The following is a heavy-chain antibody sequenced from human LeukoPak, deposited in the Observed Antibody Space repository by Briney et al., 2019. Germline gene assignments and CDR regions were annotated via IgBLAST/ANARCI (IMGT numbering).Heavy chain of an antibody. CDR3: AKARTFGGVIDYFDY. D-gene: IGHD3-16*02. J-gene: IGHJ4*02. CDR2: ISGSGGST. CDR1: GFTFSSYA. V-gene: IGHV3-23*01. Sequence: GGSLRLSCAASGFTFSSYAMSWVRQAPGKGLEWVSAISGSGGSTYYADSVKGRFTISRDNSKNTLYLQMNSLRAEDTAVYYCAKARTFGGVIDYFDYWGQGTLVTVSS.